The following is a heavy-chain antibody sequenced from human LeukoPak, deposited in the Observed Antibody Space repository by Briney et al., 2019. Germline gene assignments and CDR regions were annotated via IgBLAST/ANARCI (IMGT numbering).Heavy chain of an antibody. CDR3: ARDEQLPTYYDILTGRIQSGFDY. J-gene: IGHJ4*02. V-gene: IGHV3-33*08. Sequence: GGSLRLSCVASGFISSGYGMHWVRQAPGKGLEWVAVIWYDGSNKYYADSVKGRFTIFRDNSKNTLYLQMNSLRAEDTAVYYCARDEQLPTYYDILTGRIQSGFDYWGQGTLVTVSS. CDR1: GFISSGYG. D-gene: IGHD3-9*01. CDR2: IWYDGSNK.